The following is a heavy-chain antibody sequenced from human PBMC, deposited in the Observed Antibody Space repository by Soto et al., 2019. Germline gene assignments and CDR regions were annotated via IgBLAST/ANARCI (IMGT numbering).Heavy chain of an antibody. CDR1: GGTFSSYT. V-gene: IGHV1-69*02. CDR3: ASWYNWNDSTFDY. J-gene: IGHJ4*02. D-gene: IGHD1-1*01. Sequence: SVKVSCKASGGTFSSYTISWVRQAPGQGLEWMGRIIPILGIANYAQKFQGRVTITADKSTSTAYMELSSLRSEDTAVYYCASWYNWNDSTFDYWGQGTLVTVSS. CDR2: IIPILGIA.